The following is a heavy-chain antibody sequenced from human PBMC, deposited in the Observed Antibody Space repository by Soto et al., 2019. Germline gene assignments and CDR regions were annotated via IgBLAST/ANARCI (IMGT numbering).Heavy chain of an antibody. Sequence: SETLSLTCTVSGGYISSYYWSWIRQPPGKGLEWIGYIYYSGSTNYNPSLKSRVTISVDTSKNQFSLKLSSVTAADTAVYYCAGVGDYGDPYYFDYWGQGTLVTVSS. D-gene: IGHD4-17*01. CDR1: GGYISSYY. J-gene: IGHJ4*02. V-gene: IGHV4-59*08. CDR3: AGVGDYGDPYYFDY. CDR2: IYYSGST.